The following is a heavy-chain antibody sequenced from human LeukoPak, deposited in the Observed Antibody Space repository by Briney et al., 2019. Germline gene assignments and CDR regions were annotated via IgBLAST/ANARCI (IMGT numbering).Heavy chain of an antibody. D-gene: IGHD3-22*01. CDR2: ISYDGSNK. CDR3: AKDLWVAYYYDSSGYPPDY. Sequence: GGSLRLSCAASGFTFSSYGMHWVRQAPGKGLEWVAVISYDGSNKYYADSVKGRFTISRDNSKNTLYLQMNSLRAEDTAVYYCAKDLWVAYYYDSSGYPPDYWGQGTLVTVSS. CDR1: GFTFSSYG. V-gene: IGHV3-30*18. J-gene: IGHJ4*02.